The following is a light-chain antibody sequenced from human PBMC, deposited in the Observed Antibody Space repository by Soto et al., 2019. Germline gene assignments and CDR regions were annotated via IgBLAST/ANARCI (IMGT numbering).Light chain of an antibody. CDR3: NSYTSSSTRV. V-gene: IGLV2-14*01. CDR2: EVT. Sequence: QSALTQPASVSGSPGQSITISCTGTSSDIGGYNYVSWYQHHPGKAPKLLIYEVTNRPSGVSNRFSGSKSGNTASLTISGLQAEDEAVYYCNSYTSSSTRVFGGGTKL. J-gene: IGLJ2*01. CDR1: SSDIGGYNY.